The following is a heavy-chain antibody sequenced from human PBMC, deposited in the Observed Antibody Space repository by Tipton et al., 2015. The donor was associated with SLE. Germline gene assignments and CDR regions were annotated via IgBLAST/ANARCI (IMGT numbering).Heavy chain of an antibody. V-gene: IGHV4-61*02. Sequence: TLSLTCTVSGGSISCGSSSWSWIRQAAGKGLEWIGRVYSSGNTNFNPSLKSRVTISIDRSKNQFSLNLSSVTAADTAVYYCARDGFTPWDSWGQGTLVTVSS. D-gene: IGHD2-15*01. CDR3: ARDGFTPWDS. J-gene: IGHJ4*02. CDR2: VYSSGNT. CDR1: GGSISCGSSS.